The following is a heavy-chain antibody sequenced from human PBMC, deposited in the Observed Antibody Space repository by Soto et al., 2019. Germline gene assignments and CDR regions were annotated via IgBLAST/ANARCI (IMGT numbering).Heavy chain of an antibody. V-gene: IGHV1-69*06. CDR2: IIPMFGTP. D-gene: IGHD6-19*01. Sequence: QVQLVQSGAEVKKPGSSVKVSCKASGGTFSXHGXXXXXXXXGQGXEWMGGIIPMFGTPKYAQRFQGRVSITADKSTTTAYMELSXLRSXDTAVYYCAXXSXXXXXXXXGGLIYWGQGALVTVSS. CDR3: AXXSXXXXXXXXGGLIY. CDR1: GGTFSXHG. J-gene: IGHJ4*02.